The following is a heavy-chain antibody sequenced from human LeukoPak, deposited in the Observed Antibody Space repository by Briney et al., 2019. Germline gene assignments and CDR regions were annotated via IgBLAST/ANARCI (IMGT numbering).Heavy chain of an antibody. CDR3: ARDSDYGGTGYGDWLDP. CDR1: GYSFISYG. D-gene: IGHD4-23*01. Sequence: ASVKVSCKASGYSFISYGVSWGRQAPAQGLEWMGWISTYTGITHYAEKFQGRVTMTADTSTTTAYMELKSLTYDDTAIYYCARDSDYGGTGYGDWLDPWGQGALVIVSS. V-gene: IGHV1-18*01. J-gene: IGHJ5*02. CDR2: ISTYTGIT.